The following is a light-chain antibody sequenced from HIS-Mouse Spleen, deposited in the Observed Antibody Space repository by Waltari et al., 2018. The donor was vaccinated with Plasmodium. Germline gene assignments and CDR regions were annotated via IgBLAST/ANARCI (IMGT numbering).Light chain of an antibody. V-gene: IGLV3-10*01. CDR2: EDS. Sequence: SYELTQPPSVSVSPGQTARIPCTGDALPNKSGYWYPQKSGQDPVLVIYEDSKRPSGIPERFSGSSSGTMATLTISGAQVEDEADYYCYSTDSSGNHRVFGGGTKLTVL. CDR3: YSTDSSGNHRV. CDR1: ALPNKS. J-gene: IGLJ3*02.